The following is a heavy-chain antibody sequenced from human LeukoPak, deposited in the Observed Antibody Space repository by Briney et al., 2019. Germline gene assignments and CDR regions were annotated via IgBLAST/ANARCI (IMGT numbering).Heavy chain of an antibody. Sequence: GGSLRLSCAASGFTFDDYGMSWVRHAPGKGLEWVSGINWNGGSTGYADSVKGRFTISRDNSKNTLYLQMNSLRAEDTAVYYCARDPYAFDIWGQGTMVTVSS. J-gene: IGHJ3*02. V-gene: IGHV3-20*04. CDR3: ARDPYAFDI. CDR2: INWNGGST. CDR1: GFTFDDYG.